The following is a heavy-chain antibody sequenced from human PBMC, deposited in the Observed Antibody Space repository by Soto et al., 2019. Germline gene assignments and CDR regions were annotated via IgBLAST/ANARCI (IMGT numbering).Heavy chain of an antibody. V-gene: IGHV1-3*01. D-gene: IGHD3-9*01. CDR3: ARDRYYDILTGYEYYYYYYGMDV. CDR1: GYTFTSYA. CDR2: INAGTGNT. Sequence: EASVKVSCKASGYTFTSYAMHWVRQAPGQRLEWMGWINAGTGNTKYSQKFPGRVTITRATSASTAYMEPSSLRSEDTAVYYCARDRYYDILTGYEYYYYYYGMDVWGQGTTVTVSS. J-gene: IGHJ6*02.